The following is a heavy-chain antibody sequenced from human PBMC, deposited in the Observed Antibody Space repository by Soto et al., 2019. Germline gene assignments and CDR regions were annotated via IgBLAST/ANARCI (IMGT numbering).Heavy chain of an antibody. Sequence: EVQLVESGGGLVQPGGSLRLSCAASGFTFSSNYMSWVRRAPGKGLEWVSVIYGDGSAYYADSVKGRFTISRDNSKNTLYLQMSGLRADDTAVYYCAREIYPAYFDYWGQGTLVTVSS. J-gene: IGHJ4*02. CDR1: GFTFSSNY. CDR2: IYGDGSA. V-gene: IGHV3-66*01. D-gene: IGHD2-2*02. CDR3: AREIYPAYFDY.